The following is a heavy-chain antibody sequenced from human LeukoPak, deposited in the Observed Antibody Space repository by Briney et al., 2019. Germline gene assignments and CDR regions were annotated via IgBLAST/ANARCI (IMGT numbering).Heavy chain of an antibody. CDR1: GVTFSSYA. V-gene: IGHV3-30-3*01. D-gene: IGHD3-3*01. CDR2: ISYDGSNK. CDR3: ARAKSHYDFWSGLDY. J-gene: IGHJ4*02. Sequence: GRSLRLSCAASGVTFSSYAMHWVRQAPGKGLEWVAVISYDGSNKYYADSVKGRFTISRDNSKNTLYLQMNSLRAEDTAVYYCARAKSHYDFWSGLDYWGQGTLVTVSS.